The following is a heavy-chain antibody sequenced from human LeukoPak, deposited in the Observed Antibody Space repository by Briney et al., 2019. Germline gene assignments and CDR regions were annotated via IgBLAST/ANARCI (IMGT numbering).Heavy chain of an antibody. CDR2: LYYSGST. CDR1: GGSINSSSYY. J-gene: IGHJ4*02. CDR3: ARHLSDRMPGIDY. D-gene: IGHD2-2*01. V-gene: IGHV4-39*01. Sequence: PETLSLTCTVSGGSINSSSYYWGWIRQPPGKGLEWIGSLYYSGSTYYNPSFKSRVTISVDTSKNQFSLKLSSVTAADTAMYYCARHLSDRMPGIDYWGQGTLVAVSS.